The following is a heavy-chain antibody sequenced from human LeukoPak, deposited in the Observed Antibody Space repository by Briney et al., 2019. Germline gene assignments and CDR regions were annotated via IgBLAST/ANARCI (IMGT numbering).Heavy chain of an antibody. CDR2: IYLDDSDT. CDR3: ARYGSSWYYMDV. J-gene: IGHJ6*03. Sequence: GESLKISCMVSGYSFTTYWIGWVRQMPGKGLEWMGIIYLDDSDTRYSPSFQGQVTISADKSISTAYLQWSSLKASDTAMYYCARYGSSWYYMDVWGKGTTVTVSS. D-gene: IGHD6-13*01. CDR1: GYSFTTYW. V-gene: IGHV5-51*01.